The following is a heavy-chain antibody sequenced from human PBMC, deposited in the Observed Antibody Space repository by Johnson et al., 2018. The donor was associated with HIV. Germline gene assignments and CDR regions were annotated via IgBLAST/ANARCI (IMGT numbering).Heavy chain of an antibody. CDR3: ARAYSYGYGDTDALDM. J-gene: IGHJ3*02. CDR2: ISGSGRSI. Sequence: QMLLVESGGGLVKPGGSLRLSCAASGFIFSDYYMSWIRQAPGKGLEWVSYISGSGRSIYYADSLKGRFSISRDNAKNSLYLQMNSLRAEDTAVYFCARAYSYGYGDTDALDMWGQGTMVTVS. CDR1: GFIFSDYY. V-gene: IGHV3-11*04. D-gene: IGHD5-18*01.